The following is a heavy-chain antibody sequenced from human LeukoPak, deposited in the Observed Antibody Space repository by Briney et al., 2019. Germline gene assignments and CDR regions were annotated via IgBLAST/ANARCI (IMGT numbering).Heavy chain of an antibody. J-gene: IGHJ5*02. CDR2: INHSGST. CDR3: AVGSYYDFWSGAVRWFDP. CDR1: GGSFSGYY. Sequence: PAETLSLTCAVYGGSFSGYYWSWIRQPPGKGLEWIGEINHSGSTNYNPSLKSRVTISVDTSKNQFSLKLSSVTAADTAVEYCAVGSYYDFWSGAVRWFDPWGQGTLVTVSS. V-gene: IGHV4-34*01. D-gene: IGHD3-3*01.